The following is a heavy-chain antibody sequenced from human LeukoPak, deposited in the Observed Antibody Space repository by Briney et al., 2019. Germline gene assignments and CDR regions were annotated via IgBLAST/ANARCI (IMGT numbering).Heavy chain of an antibody. Sequence: SETLSLTCTVSGGSVNSYYWTWIRQPAGKGLEWIGRVFGSGSSRYSPSLKDRVTMSIDTSKHQIFLRLHSVTAADTAVYFCARDTPHPRGNFFESWGQGTLVTVSS. V-gene: IGHV4-4*07. J-gene: IGHJ4*02. CDR2: VFGSGSS. CDR3: ARDTPHPRGNFFES. CDR1: GGSVNSYY.